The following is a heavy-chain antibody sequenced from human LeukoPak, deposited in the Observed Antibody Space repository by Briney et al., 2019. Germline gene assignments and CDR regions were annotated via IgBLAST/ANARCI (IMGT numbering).Heavy chain of an antibody. D-gene: IGHD5-18*01. CDR2: IYYSGST. J-gene: IGHJ4*02. Sequence: SETLSLTCTVSGGSISSSSYYWGWIRQPPGKGLEWIGSIYYSGSTNYNPSLKSRVTISVDTSKNQFSLKLSSVTAADTAVYYCARLGGYGSTRDYWGQGTLVTVSS. V-gene: IGHV4-39*07. CDR3: ARLGGYGSTRDY. CDR1: GGSISSSSYY.